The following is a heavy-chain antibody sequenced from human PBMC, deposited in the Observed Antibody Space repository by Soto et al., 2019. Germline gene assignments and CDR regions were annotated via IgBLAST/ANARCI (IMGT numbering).Heavy chain of an antibody. CDR3: ARDPRGRGINFDF. Sequence: QVQLQESGPGLVKPSQTLSLTCTVSGGSINSGDYYWSWIRQPPGKGLEWIGYIFYTGSTYYNPSLKSRVTISVDTSKNQFSLKLSSVTAADTAVYYCARDPRGRGINFDFWGQGTLVTVSS. J-gene: IGHJ4*02. CDR2: IFYTGST. D-gene: IGHD3-10*01. CDR1: GGSINSGDYY. V-gene: IGHV4-30-4*01.